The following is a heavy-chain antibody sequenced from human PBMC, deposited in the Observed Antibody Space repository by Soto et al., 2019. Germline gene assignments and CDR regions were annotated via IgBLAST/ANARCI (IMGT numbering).Heavy chain of an antibody. CDR3: AKKPNGFDS. V-gene: IGHV3-23*01. Sequence: PGWSLRLSCAASGLPFSRHSMAWVRQAPGKGLEWLSSISESSSNTYYADSVKGRFTISKDNSKNMLYLQMNSLRDEDTAVYYCAKKPNGFDSWGQGTLVTVSS. J-gene: IGHJ5*01. CDR1: GLPFSRHS. CDR2: ISESSSNT.